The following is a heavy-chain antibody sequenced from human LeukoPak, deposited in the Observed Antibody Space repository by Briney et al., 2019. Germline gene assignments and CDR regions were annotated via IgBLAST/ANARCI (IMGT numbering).Heavy chain of an antibody. J-gene: IGHJ4*02. CDR2: ISSSGSTI. D-gene: IGHD6-6*01. V-gene: IGHV3-48*03. CDR1: GSTFSSYE. CDR3: ARLAIAARREGY. Sequence: GGSLRLSCAASGSTFSSYEMNWVRQAPGKGLEWVSYISSSGSTIYYADSVKGRFTISRDNAKNSLYLQMNSLRAEDTAVYYCARLAIAARREGYWGQGTLVTVSS.